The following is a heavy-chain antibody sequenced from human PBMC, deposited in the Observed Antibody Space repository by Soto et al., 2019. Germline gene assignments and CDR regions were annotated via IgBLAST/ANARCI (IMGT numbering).Heavy chain of an antibody. Sequence: QTLSLTCAISGDSVSSNSGSWNWIRQSPSRGLEWLGRTYYRSKWYYNYAVSVKSRITINPDTSMNQFSLQLNSVTPEDTAVYYCVAGNYYMDVWGKGTTVTVSS. D-gene: IGHD6-13*01. CDR2: TYYRSKWYY. J-gene: IGHJ6*03. V-gene: IGHV6-1*01. CDR1: GDSVSSNSGS. CDR3: VAGNYYMDV.